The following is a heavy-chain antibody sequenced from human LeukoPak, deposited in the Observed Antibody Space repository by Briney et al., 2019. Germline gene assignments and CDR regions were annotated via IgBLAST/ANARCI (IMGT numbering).Heavy chain of an antibody. D-gene: IGHD3-10*01. J-gene: IGHJ4*02. V-gene: IGHV4-59*12. CDR3: DSFGELFDEDY. CDR2: IYYSGST. Sequence: SETLSLTCTVSGDSISSYYWSWIRQPPGKGLEWIGYIYYSGSTNYNTSLKSRVTKPVEPSKNQSSLKLSSVTAADTAVYYPDSFGELFDEDYWGQGTLVTVSS. CDR1: GDSISSYY.